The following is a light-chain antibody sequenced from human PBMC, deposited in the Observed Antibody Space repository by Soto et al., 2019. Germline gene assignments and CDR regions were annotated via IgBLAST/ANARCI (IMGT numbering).Light chain of an antibody. CDR1: QNIRSW. CDR3: QQYDSSST. Sequence: DIQMTQSPSTLSASVGDRVTITCRASQNIRSWLAWYQQKPGKAPRLLIYKASSLESGVPSRFSGSGSGTEFTLTLSSLQPDDSATYYCQQYDSSSTFGGGTKVDIK. CDR2: KAS. J-gene: IGKJ4*02. V-gene: IGKV1-5*03.